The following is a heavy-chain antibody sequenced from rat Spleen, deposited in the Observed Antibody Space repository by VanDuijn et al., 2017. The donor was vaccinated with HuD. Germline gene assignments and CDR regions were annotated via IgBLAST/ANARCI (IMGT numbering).Heavy chain of an antibody. CDR3: ATAGYTTGYYYAGGFDY. CDR1: GFTFSDYY. D-gene: IGHD1-6*01. Sequence: EVQVVESGGGLVQPGRSMKLSCAASGFTFSDYYMAWVRQAPKKGLEWVASIDYEGSSTYYGDSVKGRFTISRDNAKSTLYLQMDSLRSEDTATYYCATAGYTTGYYYAGGFDYWGQGVMVTVSS. CDR2: IDYEGSST. V-gene: IGHV5-22*01. J-gene: IGHJ2*01.